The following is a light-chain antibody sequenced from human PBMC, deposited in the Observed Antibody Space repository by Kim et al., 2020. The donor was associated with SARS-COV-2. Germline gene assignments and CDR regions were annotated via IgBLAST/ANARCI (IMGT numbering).Light chain of an antibody. J-gene: IGKJ2*01. CDR2: GPS. CDR1: PSVTSSY. Sequence: LSPGETATLSGRARPSVTSSYLAWYPQKPGQTPGLLIYGPSSRATGVPDRFSGSESGTDFTLTISRLEPEDFAVYYCQQYGSSPVTFGQGTKLEI. CDR3: QQYGSSPVT. V-gene: IGKV3-20*01.